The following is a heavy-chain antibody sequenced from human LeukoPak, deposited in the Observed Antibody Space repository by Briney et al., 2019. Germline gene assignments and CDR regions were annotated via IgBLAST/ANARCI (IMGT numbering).Heavy chain of an antibody. CDR3: AKDTGWFDP. CDR2: IWYDGSNK. J-gene: IGHJ5*02. Sequence: GGSLRLSCAASGFTFSSYGMHWVRQAPGKGLEWVAVIWYDGSNKYYADSVKGRFTIYRDNSKNTLYLQMNSLRAEDTAVYYCAKDTGWFDPWGQGTLVTVSS. CDR1: GFTFSSYG. D-gene: IGHD2-8*02. V-gene: IGHV3-33*06.